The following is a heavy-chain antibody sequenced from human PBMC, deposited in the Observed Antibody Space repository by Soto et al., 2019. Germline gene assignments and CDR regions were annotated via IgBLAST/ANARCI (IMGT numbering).Heavy chain of an antibody. J-gene: IGHJ4*02. D-gene: IGHD3-10*01. V-gene: IGHV3-30-3*01. CDR3: ARTRRPGGSGSYEFEGYFDY. CDR1: GFTFSSYA. CDR2: ISYDGSNK. Sequence: QVQLVESGGGVVQPGRSLRLSCAASGFTFSSYAMHWVRQAPGKGLEWVAVISYDGSNKYYADSVKGRFTISRDNSKNTLYLQMNSLRAEDTAVYYCARTRRPGGSGSYEFEGYFDYWGQGTLVTVSS.